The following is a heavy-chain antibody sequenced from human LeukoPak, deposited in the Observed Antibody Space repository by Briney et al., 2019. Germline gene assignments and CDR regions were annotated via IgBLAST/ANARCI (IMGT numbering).Heavy chain of an antibody. CDR1: GFTFSSYA. V-gene: IGHV3-23*01. CDR3: AKVKWRRLAMTDYFDY. D-gene: IGHD2-21*02. Sequence: PGGSLRLSCAASGFTFSSYAMSWVRQAPGKGLEWVSAISGSGGSTYYADSVKGRFTISRDNSKNTLYLQMNSLRAEDTAVYYCAKVKWRRLAMTDYFDYWGQGTLVTVSS. CDR2: ISGSGGST. J-gene: IGHJ4*02.